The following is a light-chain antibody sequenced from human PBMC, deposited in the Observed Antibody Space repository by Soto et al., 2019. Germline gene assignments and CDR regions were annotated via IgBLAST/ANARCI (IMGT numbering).Light chain of an antibody. CDR1: QSVSGN. J-gene: IGKJ4*01. CDR2: GAS. V-gene: IGKV3-15*01. Sequence: EIVMTQSPATLSVSPGERATLSCRASQSVSGNLAWYQQKPGQAPRLLIYGASTRATGIPARFSGSGSGTEFTPTISSMQSEDFSVYYCQQYNNWPPLTFGGGTKVEIK. CDR3: QQYNNWPPLT.